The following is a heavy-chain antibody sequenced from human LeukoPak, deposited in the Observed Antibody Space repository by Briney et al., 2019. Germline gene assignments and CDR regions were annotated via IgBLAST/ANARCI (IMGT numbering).Heavy chain of an antibody. Sequence: ASVKVSCKASGYTFTSYDINWVRQATGQGLEWMGWMNPNSGNTGYAQKFQGRVTITRNTSISTAYMELSSLRSEDTAVYYCARGPTGYYYYYYMDVWGKGTTVTVSS. V-gene: IGHV1-8*03. J-gene: IGHJ6*03. CDR2: MNPNSGNT. D-gene: IGHD1-1*01. CDR3: ARGPTGYYYYYYMDV. CDR1: GYTFTSYD.